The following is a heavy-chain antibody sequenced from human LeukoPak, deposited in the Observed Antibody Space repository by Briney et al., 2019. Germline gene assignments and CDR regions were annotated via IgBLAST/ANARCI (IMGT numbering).Heavy chain of an antibody. J-gene: IGHJ4*02. V-gene: IGHV1-2*02. D-gene: IGHD3-3*01. CDR2: INPNSGGT. CDR3: ARDPFLEWLSYYFDY. CDR1: GYTFTGYY. Sequence: ASVKVSCKASGYTFTGYYMHWVRQAPGQGLEWMGWINPNSGGTNYAQKFQGRVTMTRDTSISTAYMELNRLRSDDTAVYYCARDPFLEWLSYYFDYWGQGTLVTISS.